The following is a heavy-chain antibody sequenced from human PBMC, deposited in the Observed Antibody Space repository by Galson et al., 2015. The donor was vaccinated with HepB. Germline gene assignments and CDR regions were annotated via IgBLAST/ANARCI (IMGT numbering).Heavy chain of an antibody. CDR1: GFTLSSYA. J-gene: IGHJ4*02. V-gene: IGHV3-9*01. Sequence: SLRLSCAASGFTLSSYAMNWVRQAPGKGLEWVSGISWNSGSIGYADSVKGRFTISRDSAKNSLYLQMNSLRAEDPALYYCAKDGGSGWYGDWGQGILVTVSS. CDR2: ISWNSGSI. D-gene: IGHD6-19*01. CDR3: AKDGGSGWYGD.